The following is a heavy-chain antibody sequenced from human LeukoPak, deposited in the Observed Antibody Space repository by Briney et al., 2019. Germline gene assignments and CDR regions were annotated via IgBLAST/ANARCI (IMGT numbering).Heavy chain of an antibody. V-gene: IGHV3-33*01. D-gene: IGHD1-20*01. CDR3: ARGYNWNDDRWYYFDY. J-gene: IGHJ4*02. CDR1: GFTFSSYG. CDR2: IWYDGSNK. Sequence: GRSLRLSCAASGFTFSSYGMRWVRQAPGKGLDWVAVIWYDGSNKYYADSVKGRFTISRDNSKNTLYLQMNSLRAEDTAVYYCARGYNWNDDRWYYFDYWGQGTLVTVSS.